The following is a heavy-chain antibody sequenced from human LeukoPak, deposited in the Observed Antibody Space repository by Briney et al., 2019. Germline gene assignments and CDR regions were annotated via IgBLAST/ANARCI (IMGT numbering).Heavy chain of an antibody. D-gene: IGHD4-17*01. V-gene: IGHV4-59*08. CDR3: ARKSDYAPPWYGFDI. Sequence: SETLSLTCTVSGGSISSYYWSWIRQPPGKGLEWIGYIYYRGSTNYNPSLKGRVTISVDTSKNQVSLKLSSVTAADTAVYYCARKSDYAPPWYGFDIWGQGTMVTVSS. CDR2: IYYRGST. CDR1: GGSISSYY. J-gene: IGHJ3*02.